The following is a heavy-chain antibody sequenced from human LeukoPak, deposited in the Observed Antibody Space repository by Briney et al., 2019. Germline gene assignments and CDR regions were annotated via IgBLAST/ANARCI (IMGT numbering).Heavy chain of an antibody. D-gene: IGHD3-22*01. CDR1: GGSISSYY. CDR2: IYYSGST. J-gene: IGHJ6*03. CDR3: TRGSIAYYNMDV. Sequence: SETLSLTCTVSGGSISSYYWSWIRQPPGKGLEWIGYIYYSGSTNYNPSLKSRVTISVDTSKNQFSLKLSSVTAADTAVYYCTRGSIAYYNMDVWGKGTTVTISS. V-gene: IGHV4-59*12.